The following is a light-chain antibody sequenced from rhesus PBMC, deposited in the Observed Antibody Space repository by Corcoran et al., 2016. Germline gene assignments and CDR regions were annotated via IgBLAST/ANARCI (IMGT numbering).Light chain of an antibody. CDR1: QAIVVY. Sequence: DIQMPQSPSSLSASVGDTVTIACHAGQAIVVYLPWYQHKQGKAPKLLIYDASTLQTGVPSRFRGNGYGTEFTLTISGLQPEDFATYYCQQHDSYFPAFGRGTKV. V-gene: IGKV1S9*01. CDR2: DAS. J-gene: IGKJ1*01. CDR3: QQHDSYFPA.